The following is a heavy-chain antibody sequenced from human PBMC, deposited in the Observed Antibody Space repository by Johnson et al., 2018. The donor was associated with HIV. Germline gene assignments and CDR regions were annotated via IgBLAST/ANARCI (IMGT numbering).Heavy chain of an antibody. CDR2: LSWNSGSI. J-gene: IGHJ3*02. CDR3: AKDQWSSSWTNDSFDI. Sequence: VQLVESGGGLVQPGRSLRLSCAASGLTFDAYAMPWVRQAPGKGRELVSGLSWNSGSIGYADSVKGRFTISRDNAKNFLYLQMNSLRAEDTAVYYCAKDQWSSSWTNDSFDIWGQGTMVTVSS. CDR1: GLTFDAYA. V-gene: IGHV3-9*01. D-gene: IGHD6-13*01.